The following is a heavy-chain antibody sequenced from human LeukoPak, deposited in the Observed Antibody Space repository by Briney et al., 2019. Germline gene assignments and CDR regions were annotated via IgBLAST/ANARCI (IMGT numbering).Heavy chain of an antibody. D-gene: IGHD5-12*01. V-gene: IGHV4-59*01. CDR3: ARSTWLLDK. CDR1: GGSISPYY. Sequence: SETLSLTCTVSGGSISPYYWSWIRQPPGKGLEWIGYIYNPSLKSRVTISLDTSKNQFSLKLSSVTAADTAVYYCARSTWLLDKWGQGTLVTVSS. J-gene: IGHJ4*02. CDR2: IY.